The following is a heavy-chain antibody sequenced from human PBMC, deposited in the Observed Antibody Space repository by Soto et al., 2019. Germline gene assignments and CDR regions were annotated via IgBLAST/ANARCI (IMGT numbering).Heavy chain of an antibody. D-gene: IGHD2-15*01. CDR2: IYYSGST. V-gene: IGHV4-31*02. CDR3: ASTSLGSRYPHYYFDY. J-gene: IGHJ4*02. Sequence: SETLSLTWTVSGGSISSGGYYWSWIRQHPGKGLEWIGYIYYSGSTYYNPSLKSRVTISVDTSKNQFSLKLSSVTAADTAVYYCASTSLGSRYPHYYFDYWGQGTLVTVSS. CDR1: GGSISSGGYY.